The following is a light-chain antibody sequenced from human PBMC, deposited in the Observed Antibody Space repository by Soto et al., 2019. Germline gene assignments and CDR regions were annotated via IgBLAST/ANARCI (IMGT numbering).Light chain of an antibody. CDR1: QSVSSN. CDR2: GAS. Sequence: EIVMTQSPATPSVVPGERATLSCRASQSVSSNLAWYQHKPGQAPRLLTYGASTRATGIPARFSGSGSVTESTLTISSLQPEDFAVYYCQQYYNWPRTFGQGTKVDIK. CDR3: QQYYNWPRT. V-gene: IGKV3-15*01. J-gene: IGKJ1*01.